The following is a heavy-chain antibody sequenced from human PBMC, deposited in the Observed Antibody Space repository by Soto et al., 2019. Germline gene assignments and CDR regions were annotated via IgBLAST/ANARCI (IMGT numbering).Heavy chain of an antibody. D-gene: IGHD5-12*01. CDR1: GGSISSSSYY. V-gene: IGHV4-39*01. CDR3: ARAWLRANSDAFDI. CDR2: IYYSGST. J-gene: IGHJ3*02. Sequence: QLQLQESGPGLVKPSETLSLTCTVSGGSISSSSYYWGWIRQPPGKGLEWIGSIYYSGSTYYNPSVKSRVTISVDTSKNQFSLKLSSVSAADTAVYYCARAWLRANSDAFDIWGQGTMVTVSS.